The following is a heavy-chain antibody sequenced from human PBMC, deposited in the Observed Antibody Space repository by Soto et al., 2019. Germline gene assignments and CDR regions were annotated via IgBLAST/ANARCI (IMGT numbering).Heavy chain of an antibody. CDR1: GFTFSSYA. J-gene: IGHJ4*02. Sequence: EVQLLESGGGLVQPGGSLRLSCAASGFTFSSYAMSWVRQAPGKGLEWVSAISGSGGSTYYADSVKGRFTISRDNSKNALYLQMNSLRAEDTAVYYCAKDRAGTSLGFDYWGQRTLVTGSS. V-gene: IGHV3-23*01. CDR2: ISGSGGST. CDR3: AKDRAGTSLGFDY. D-gene: IGHD1-1*01.